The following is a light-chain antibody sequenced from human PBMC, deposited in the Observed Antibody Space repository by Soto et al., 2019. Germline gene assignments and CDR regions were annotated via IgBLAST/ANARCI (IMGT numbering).Light chain of an antibody. J-gene: IGKJ4*01. Sequence: EIVMTQSPATLSVSPGERATLSCRASQSVDSNLAWYQQKPGQAPRLLIFGASTRATGIPARFSGSGSGTDFTLTISSLQSGDFGVYFCQQYDNWPLTFGGGTKVEIK. CDR3: QQYDNWPLT. CDR2: GAS. CDR1: QSVDSN. V-gene: IGKV3D-15*01.